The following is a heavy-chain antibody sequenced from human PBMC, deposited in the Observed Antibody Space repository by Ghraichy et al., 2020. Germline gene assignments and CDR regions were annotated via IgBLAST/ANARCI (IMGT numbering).Heavy chain of an antibody. D-gene: IGHD2-15*01. V-gene: IGHV4-4*02. CDR2: IYHSGST. CDR3: ARKKAATNIDSFWPPYYFDY. J-gene: IGHJ4*02. Sequence: SETLSLTCAVSGGSISSSNWWSWVRQPPGKGLEWIGEIYHSGSTNYNPSLKSRVTISVDKSKNQFSLKLSSVTAADTAVYYCARKKAATNIDSFWPPYYFDYWGQGTLVTVSS. CDR1: GGSISSSNW.